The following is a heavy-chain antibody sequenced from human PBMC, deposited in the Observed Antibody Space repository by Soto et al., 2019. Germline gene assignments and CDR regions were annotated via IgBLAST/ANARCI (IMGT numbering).Heavy chain of an antibody. V-gene: IGHV3-23*01. CDR3: VRGGGGGLFDP. CDR1: GCTFSRDG. CDR2: VTDNGRST. D-gene: IGHD2-15*01. J-gene: IGHJ5*02. Sequence: GGSLRLSCAASGCTFSRDGMSWVRQAPGKGLEWVSLVTDNGRSTYYADSVKGRFTISRDNTKNTLFLQMNSLTAEDTAIYYCVRGGGGGLFDPWGQGTMVNVSS.